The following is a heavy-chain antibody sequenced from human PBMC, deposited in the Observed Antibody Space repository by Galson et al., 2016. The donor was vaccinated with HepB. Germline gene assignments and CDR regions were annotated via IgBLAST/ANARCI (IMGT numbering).Heavy chain of an antibody. CDR3: ARDDGGNYMTTFDY. V-gene: IGHV3-7*01. Sequence: SLRLSCATSGFIFSNYWMGWVRQVPGKGLEWVASIKQDGSEKNYVDSVKGRFTISRDNTKNSMFLQMNSLRVEETAVYYCARDDGGNYMTTFDYWGQGTLVTVSS. CDR2: IKQDGSEK. CDR1: GFIFSNYW. D-gene: IGHD1-7*01. J-gene: IGHJ4*02.